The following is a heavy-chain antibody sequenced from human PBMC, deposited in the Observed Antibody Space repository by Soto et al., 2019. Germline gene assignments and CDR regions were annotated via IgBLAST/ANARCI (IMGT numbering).Heavy chain of an antibody. CDR1: GGSFSGYY. V-gene: IGHV4-34*01. Sequence: QVQLQQWGAGLLKPSETLSLTCAVYGGSFSGYYWSWIRQPPGKGLEWIGEINHSGSTNYNPSLKSRATLSVDTSKNPFALTLSSVTAADTAVYYCARGLGGYYDFWSGYYTGDYYYYMDVWGKGTTVTVSS. J-gene: IGHJ6*03. CDR2: INHSGST. D-gene: IGHD3-3*01. CDR3: ARGLGGYYDFWSGYYTGDYYYYMDV.